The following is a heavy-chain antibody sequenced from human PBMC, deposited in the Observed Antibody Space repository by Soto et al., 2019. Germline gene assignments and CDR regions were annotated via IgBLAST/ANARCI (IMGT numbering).Heavy chain of an antibody. CDR2: IYYSGST. D-gene: IGHD6-13*01. CDR1: GGSISSYY. J-gene: IGHJ2*01. V-gene: IGHV4-59*01. Sequence: QVQLQESGPGLVKPSETLSLTCTVSGGSISSYYWSWIRQPPGKGLEWIGYIYYSGSTNYNPSLKSRVTISVDTSKNQFSLKLSSVTAADTAVYYCARIGMADLLQDTSPYWYFDLWGRGTLVTVSS. CDR3: ARIGMADLLQDTSPYWYFDL.